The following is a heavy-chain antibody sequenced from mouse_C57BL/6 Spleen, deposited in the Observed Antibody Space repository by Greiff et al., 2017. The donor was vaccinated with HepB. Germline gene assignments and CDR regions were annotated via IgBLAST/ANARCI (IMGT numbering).Heavy chain of an antibody. D-gene: IGHD1-1*01. Sequence: QVQLQQSGAELVKPGASVKISCKASGYAFSSYWMNWVKQRPGKGLEWIGQIYPGDGDTNYNGKFKGKATLTADKSSSTAYMQLSSLTSEDSAVYFCARDGSRNWYFDVWGTGTTVTVSS. CDR2: IYPGDGDT. V-gene: IGHV1-80*01. J-gene: IGHJ1*03. CDR3: ARDGSRNWYFDV. CDR1: GYAFSSYW.